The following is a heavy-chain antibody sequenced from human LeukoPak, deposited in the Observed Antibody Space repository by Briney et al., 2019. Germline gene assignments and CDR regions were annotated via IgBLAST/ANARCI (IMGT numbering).Heavy chain of an antibody. Sequence: HPGGSLRLSCAASGFSVSSNYMSWVRQAPGKGLEWVSVIYSGGSTYYADSVKGRFTISRDNSKNTLYLQMNSLRAEDTAVYYCARDGTVNDAFDIWGQGTMVTVSS. D-gene: IGHD1-1*01. CDR3: ARDGTVNDAFDI. J-gene: IGHJ3*02. V-gene: IGHV3-53*01. CDR2: IYSGGST. CDR1: GFSVSSNY.